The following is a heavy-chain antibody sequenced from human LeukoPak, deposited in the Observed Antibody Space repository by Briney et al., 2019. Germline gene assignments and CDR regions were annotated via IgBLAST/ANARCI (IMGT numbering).Heavy chain of an antibody. CDR2: IWFDGSNE. CDR3: AKDKSSSSSGRGYYFDH. V-gene: IGHV3-33*06. Sequence: PGGSLRLSCAAFGFTFSSYGMHWVRQAPGKGLEWVAVIWFDGSNEYYADSVKGRFTISRDNSKNTLYLQMNSLKAEDTAVYYCAKDKSSSSSGRGYYFDHWGQGTLVTVSS. J-gene: IGHJ4*02. CDR1: GFTFSSYG. D-gene: IGHD6-6*01.